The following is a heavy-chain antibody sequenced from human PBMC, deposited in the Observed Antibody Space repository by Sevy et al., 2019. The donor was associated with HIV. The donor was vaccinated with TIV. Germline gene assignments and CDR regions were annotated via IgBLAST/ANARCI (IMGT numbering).Heavy chain of an antibody. CDR1: GGSISSYY. CDR3: AREVVVTDTYYYYYYMDV. Sequence: SETLSLTCTVSGGSISSYYWSWIRQPPGKGPEWIGYIYYSGSTNYNPSLKSRVTISVDTSKNQFSLKLSSVTAADTAVYYCAREVVVTDTYYYYYYMDVWDKGTTVTVSS. D-gene: IGHD2-21*02. CDR2: IYYSGST. J-gene: IGHJ6*03. V-gene: IGHV4-59*01.